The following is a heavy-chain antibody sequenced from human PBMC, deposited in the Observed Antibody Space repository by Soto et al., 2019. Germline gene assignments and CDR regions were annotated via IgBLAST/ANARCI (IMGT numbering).Heavy chain of an antibody. Sequence: QVQLVQSGAEVEKPGASVKVSCEASGYTFTGFWIHWVRQAPGQGLEWMGWINPKSGVTNYAQKFQGRVTMTRDMSISTVYMELSSLQPDDTAVYYCSKGLWTVGQCSGGTCYDGMDVWGQGTTVTVSS. D-gene: IGHD2-15*01. CDR1: GYTFTGFW. J-gene: IGHJ6*02. CDR2: INPKSGVT. CDR3: SKGLWTVGQCSGGTCYDGMDV. V-gene: IGHV1-2*02.